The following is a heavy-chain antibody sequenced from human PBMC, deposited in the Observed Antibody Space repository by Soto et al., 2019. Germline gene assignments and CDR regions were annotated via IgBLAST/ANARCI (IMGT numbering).Heavy chain of an antibody. Sequence: EVQLAESGGGLVQPGGSLRLSCAASGFSFNTYEMNWVRQAPGKGLEWVSYISSSGSTIYYADSVKGRFTVSRDNGKNSLYLQMNSLRAEDTAVYYCAYGGSCDYWGQGTQVTVSS. V-gene: IGHV3-48*03. D-gene: IGHD1-26*01. CDR2: ISSSGSTI. J-gene: IGHJ4*02. CDR1: GFSFNTYE. CDR3: AYGGSCDY.